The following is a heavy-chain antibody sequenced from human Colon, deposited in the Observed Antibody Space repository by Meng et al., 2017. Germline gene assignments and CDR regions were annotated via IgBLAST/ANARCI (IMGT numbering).Heavy chain of an antibody. CDR2: IFDSGST. V-gene: IGHV4-30-4*01. D-gene: IGHD2-15*01. CDR1: GDSLSNGDYS. J-gene: IGHJ5*02. CDR3: AREGVATTNWFDP. Sequence: QVQLRESGPALVKPSETLSLTCAVSGDSLSNGDYSWNWIRQPPGKDLEWIGYIFDSGSTYYSPSLKSRVTMSVDTSKNQFSLRLSSVTAADTAVYYCAREGVATTNWFDPWGQGTLVTVSS.